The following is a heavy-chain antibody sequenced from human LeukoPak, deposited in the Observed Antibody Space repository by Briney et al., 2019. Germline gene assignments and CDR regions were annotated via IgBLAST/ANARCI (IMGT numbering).Heavy chain of an antibody. D-gene: IGHD3-9*01. CDR3: ARGRDYDFLTGYYIWNDYFDY. V-gene: IGHV3-23*01. CDR2: ISGSGDST. CDR1: GFTFSNYG. J-gene: IGHJ4*02. Sequence: GGTLRLSCAASGFTFSNYGMSWVRQAPGKGLEWVSGISGSGDSTYYADSVKGRFTVSRDNSKNTLFLQMNSLRAEDTAVYYCARGRDYDFLTGYYIWNDYFDYWGQGTLVTVSS.